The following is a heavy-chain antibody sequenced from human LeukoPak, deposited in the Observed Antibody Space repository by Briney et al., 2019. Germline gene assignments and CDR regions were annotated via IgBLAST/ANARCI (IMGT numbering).Heavy chain of an antibody. CDR2: INPSGGST. CDR3: ARDYCGGDCYPAYYFDY. V-gene: IGHV1-46*01. J-gene: IGHJ4*02. Sequence: ASVKVSCKASGYTFTGYYMHWVRQAPGQGLDWMGIINPSGGSTSYAQKFQGRVTMTRDTSTSTVYMELSSLRSEDTAVYYCARDYCGGDCYPAYYFDYWGQGTLVTVSS. D-gene: IGHD2-21*02. CDR1: GYTFTGYY.